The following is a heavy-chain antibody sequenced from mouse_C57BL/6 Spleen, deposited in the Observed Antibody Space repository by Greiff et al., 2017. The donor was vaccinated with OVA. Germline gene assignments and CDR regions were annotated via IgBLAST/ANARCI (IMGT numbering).Heavy chain of an antibody. Sequence: EVQGVESGGGLVKPGGSLKLSCAASGFTFSSYAMSWVRQTPEKRLEWVATISDGGSYTYYPDNVKGRFTISRDNAKNNLYLQMSHLKSEDTAMYYCARELVTTYYAMDYWGQGTSVTVSS. CDR1: GFTFSSYA. CDR3: ARELVTTYYAMDY. D-gene: IGHD2-2*01. J-gene: IGHJ4*01. CDR2: ISDGGSYT. V-gene: IGHV5-4*01.